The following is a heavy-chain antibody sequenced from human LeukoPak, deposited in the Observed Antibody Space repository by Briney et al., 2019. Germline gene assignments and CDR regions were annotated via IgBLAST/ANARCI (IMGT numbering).Heavy chain of an antibody. CDR3: ASGSRDGYNDY. CDR1: GFTFSSYS. J-gene: IGHJ4*02. Sequence: GGSLRLSCAASGFTFSSYSMNWVRQAPGKRLEWVSSISSSSSYIYYADSVKGRFTISRDNAKNSLYLQMNSLRAEDTAVYYCASGSRDGYNDYWGQGTLVTVSS. D-gene: IGHD5-24*01. CDR2: ISSSSSYI. V-gene: IGHV3-21*01.